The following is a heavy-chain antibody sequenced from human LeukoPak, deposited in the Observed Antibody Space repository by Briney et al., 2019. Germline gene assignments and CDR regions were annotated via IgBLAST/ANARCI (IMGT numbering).Heavy chain of an antibody. D-gene: IGHD3-3*01. Sequence: PVKVSCKASGGTFSSYAISWVRQAPGQGLEWMGGIIPIFGTANYAQKFQVRVTITADESTSTAYMELSSLRSEDTAVYYCREEWLFGDVWGKGTTVTVSS. CDR1: GGTFSSYA. CDR2: IIPIFGTA. J-gene: IGHJ6*04. V-gene: IGHV1-69*01. CDR3: REEWLFGDV.